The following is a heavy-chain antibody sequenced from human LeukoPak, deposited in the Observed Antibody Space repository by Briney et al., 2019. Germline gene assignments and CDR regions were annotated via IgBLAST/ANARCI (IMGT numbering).Heavy chain of an antibody. CDR1: GGSISSYY. CDR3: ARHVREDIVVVPAAGGWFDP. V-gene: IGHV4-59*08. J-gene: IGHJ5*02. CDR2: IYYSGST. Sequence: SETLSLTCTVSGGSISSYYWSWIRQPPGKGLEWIGYIYYSGSTNYNPSLKSRVTISVDTSKNQFFLKLSSVTAADTAVYYCARHVREDIVVVPAAGGWFDPWGQGTLVTVSS. D-gene: IGHD2-2*01.